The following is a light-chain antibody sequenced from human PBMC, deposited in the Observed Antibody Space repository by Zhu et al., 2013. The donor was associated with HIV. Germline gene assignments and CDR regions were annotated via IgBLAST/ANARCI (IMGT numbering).Light chain of an antibody. V-gene: IGKV3-20*01. J-gene: IGKJ1*01. CDR1: QSVRSNI. Sequence: DIVLTQSPGTLSLSPGERATLSCRASQSVRSNILAWFQQKPGQAPRLLIYGASRRATGIPDRFSGSGSGTDFTLTITGLEPEDSGMYFCQRFGSSVTWTFGQGTKLEIK. CDR3: QRFGSSVTWT. CDR2: GAS.